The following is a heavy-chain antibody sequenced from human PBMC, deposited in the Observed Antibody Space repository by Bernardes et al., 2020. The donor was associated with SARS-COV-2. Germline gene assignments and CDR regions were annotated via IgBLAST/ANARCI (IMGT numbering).Heavy chain of an antibody. J-gene: IGHJ4*02. D-gene: IGHD3-3*01. V-gene: IGHV3-74*01. CDR1: GFTFSSYW. CDR2: INSDGSST. Sequence: GGSLRLSCAASGFTFSSYWMHWVRQAPGKGLVWVSRINSDGSSTSYADSVKGRFTISRDNAKNTLYLQMNSLRAEDTAVYYCARDGAPQGGIYDFWSGYYLNSFDYWGQGTLVTVSS. CDR3: ARDGAPQGGIYDFWSGYYLNSFDY.